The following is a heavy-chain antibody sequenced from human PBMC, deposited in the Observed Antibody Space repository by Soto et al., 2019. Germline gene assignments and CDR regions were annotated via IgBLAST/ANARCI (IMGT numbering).Heavy chain of an antibody. J-gene: IGHJ6*02. CDR1: GYTFTSYG. D-gene: IGHD6-19*01. V-gene: IGHV1-18*01. CDR2: ISAYNGNT. CDR3: ARDQIAVAGKGGYYYYYGMDV. Sequence: QVQLVQSGAEVKKPGASVKVSCKASGYTFTSYGISWVRQAPGQGLEWMGWISAYNGNTNYAQKLQGRVTMTTDTSTSRAYMELRRLRSDDTAVYYCARDQIAVAGKGGYYYYYGMDVWGQGTTVTVSS.